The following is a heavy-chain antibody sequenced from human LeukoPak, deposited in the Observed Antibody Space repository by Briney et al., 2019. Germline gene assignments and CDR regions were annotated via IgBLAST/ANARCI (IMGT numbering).Heavy chain of an antibody. CDR1: GGTFSSYG. D-gene: IGHD3-10*02. CDR3: ARGLRSGSHSRGFDP. Sequence: SVKVSCKASGGTFSSYGISWVRQAPGQGLEWMGGIIPIFGTANYAQKFQGRVTITADESTSTAYMELSSLRSEDTAVYYCARGLRSGSHSRGFDPWGQGTLVTVSS. V-gene: IGHV1-69*13. CDR2: IIPIFGTA. J-gene: IGHJ5*02.